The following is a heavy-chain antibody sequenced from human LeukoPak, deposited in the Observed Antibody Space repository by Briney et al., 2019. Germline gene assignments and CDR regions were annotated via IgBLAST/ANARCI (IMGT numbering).Heavy chain of an antibody. Sequence: ASVKVSCKASGYTFTSYDINWVRQATGQGLEWMGWISAYNGNTNYAQKLQGRVTMTTDTSTSTAYMELRSLRSDDTAVYYCARGTTVISPLDYWGQGTLVTVSS. V-gene: IGHV1-18*01. J-gene: IGHJ4*02. D-gene: IGHD4-17*01. CDR1: GYTFTSYD. CDR3: ARGTTVISPLDY. CDR2: ISAYNGNT.